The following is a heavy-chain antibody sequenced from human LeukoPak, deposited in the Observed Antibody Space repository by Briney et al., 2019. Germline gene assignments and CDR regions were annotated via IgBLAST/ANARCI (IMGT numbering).Heavy chain of an antibody. CDR1: GGSISNYH. CDR3: ARVRDGYTYSDN. CDR2: IFYSGST. J-gene: IGHJ4*02. Sequence: PSETLSLTSTVSGGSISNYHWSWIRQPPGKGLEWIGYIFYSGSTNYNPSLKSRVSISLDRSKQQFSLKLTSVTAADSAVYYCARVRDGYTYSDNWGQGTLVTVSS. V-gene: IGHV4-59*01. D-gene: IGHD5-24*01.